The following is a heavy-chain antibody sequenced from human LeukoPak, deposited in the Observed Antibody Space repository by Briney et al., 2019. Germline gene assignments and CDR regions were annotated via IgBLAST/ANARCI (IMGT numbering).Heavy chain of an antibody. J-gene: IGHJ5*02. Sequence: ASVKVSCKVSGYTLTDLSMHWVRQAPGKGLEWMGGFDPEDGERIFAEKFQGRVIMTEDTSTDTAYMELSSLTSEDTAVYYCARGRKIRVPNWFDPWGQGTLVTVSS. D-gene: IGHD6-6*01. CDR3: ARGRKIRVPNWFDP. V-gene: IGHV1-24*01. CDR2: FDPEDGER. CDR1: GYTLTDLS.